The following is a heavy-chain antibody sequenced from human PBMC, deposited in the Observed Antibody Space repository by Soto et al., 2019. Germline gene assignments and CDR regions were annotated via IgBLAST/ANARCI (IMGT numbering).Heavy chain of an antibody. CDR3: ASASSYSDS. Sequence: SETLSLTCTVSGGSISRYYWSWIRQPPGKGLEWIGYIYYSGSTNYNPSLKSRVTMSVDTSKNQVSLNLTSLTAADTALYCYASASSYSDSSGQGTFVTVSA. D-gene: IGHD2-15*01. CDR1: GGSISRYY. V-gene: IGHV4-59*01. CDR2: IYYSGST. J-gene: IGHJ4*01.